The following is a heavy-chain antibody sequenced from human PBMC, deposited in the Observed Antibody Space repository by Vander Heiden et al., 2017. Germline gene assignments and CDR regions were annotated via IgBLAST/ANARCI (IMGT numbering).Heavy chain of an antibody. CDR2: ISYDGSNK. Sequence: QVQLVESGGGVVQPGRSLSLSCAASGFTFSSYAMHWVRQAPGKGLEWVAVISYDGSNKYYADSVKGRFTISRDNSKNTLYLQMNSLRAEDTAVYYCARAGGSYYHYYFDYWGQGTLVTVSS. J-gene: IGHJ4*02. D-gene: IGHD1-26*01. V-gene: IGHV3-30-3*01. CDR1: GFTFSSYA. CDR3: ARAGGSYYHYYFDY.